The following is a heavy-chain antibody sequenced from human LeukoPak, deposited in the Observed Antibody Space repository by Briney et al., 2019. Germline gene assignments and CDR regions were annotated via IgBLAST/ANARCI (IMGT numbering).Heavy chain of an antibody. CDR2: ISGSGGST. CDR1: GLTFSSHW. Sequence: GGSLRLSCAASGLTFSSHWMHWVRQAPGKGLEWVSAISGSGGSTYYADSVKGRFTISRDNSKNTLYLQMNSLRAEDTAVYYCAKGRSTVTTLGAFDIWGQGTMVTVSS. CDR3: AKGRSTVTTLGAFDI. J-gene: IGHJ3*02. D-gene: IGHD4-17*01. V-gene: IGHV3-23*01.